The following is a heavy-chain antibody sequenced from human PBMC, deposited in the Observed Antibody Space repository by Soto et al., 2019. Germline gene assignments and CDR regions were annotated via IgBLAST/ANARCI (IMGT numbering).Heavy chain of an antibody. CDR3: ARTGTTWRRWFDP. D-gene: IGHD1-7*01. J-gene: IGHJ5*02. V-gene: IGHV5-51*01. CDR1: GYSFTSYC. CDR2: IYPGDSDT. Sequence: GESLKISCNGSGYSFTSYCIGLVLQMPGKGLEWMGIIYPGDSDTRYSPSLQGQVTISADKSISTAYLQWSSLKASDTAMYYCARTGTTWRRWFDPWGQGTLVTVSS.